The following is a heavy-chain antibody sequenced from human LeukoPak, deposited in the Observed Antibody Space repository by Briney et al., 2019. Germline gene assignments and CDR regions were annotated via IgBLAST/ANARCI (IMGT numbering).Heavy chain of an antibody. CDR2: ISDDGRNK. Sequence: GSLRLSCAASGFSFISYGMHWVRQAPGKGLEWVGVISDDGRNKKYADSVKGRFTISRDNSKDTLYLQMNSLRDEDTAVYYCAKRPSDYGDYVTYFDYWGQGTLVTVS. CDR1: GFSFISYG. V-gene: IGHV3-30*18. J-gene: IGHJ4*02. CDR3: AKRPSDYGDYVTYFDY. D-gene: IGHD4-17*01.